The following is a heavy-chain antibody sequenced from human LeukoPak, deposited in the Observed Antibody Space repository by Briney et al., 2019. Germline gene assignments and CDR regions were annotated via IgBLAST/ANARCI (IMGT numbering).Heavy chain of an antibody. V-gene: IGHV3-7*03. CDR1: GFTFTTYW. Sequence: GGSLRLSCAASGFTFTTYWMSWVRQAPGKGLEWVANIKQDGTEKYYVDSVKGRFTISRDNAKNSLYLQMNSLRAEDAAVYYCAKAPLGRCTGAICYFFDYWGQGALVTVSS. D-gene: IGHD2-8*02. CDR3: AKAPLGRCTGAICYFFDY. CDR2: IKQDGTEK. J-gene: IGHJ4*02.